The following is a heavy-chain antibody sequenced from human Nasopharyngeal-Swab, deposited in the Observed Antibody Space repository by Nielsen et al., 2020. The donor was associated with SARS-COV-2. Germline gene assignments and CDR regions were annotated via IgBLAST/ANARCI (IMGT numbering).Heavy chain of an antibody. CDR2: NRRKGNTYAT. CDR3: TRCGGGCYSGRDY. D-gene: IGHD2-15*01. V-gene: IGHV3-73*01. CDR1: GFTFSDSA. J-gene: IGHJ4*02. Sequence: GEDPKIPWAASGFTFSDSAIHWVRQASGKGLEWVGRNRRKGNTYATAYAASVKGRFIIFRDDPTNTAYLQMNSLKTEDTAVYYCTRCGGGCYSGRDYWGQGTLVTVSS.